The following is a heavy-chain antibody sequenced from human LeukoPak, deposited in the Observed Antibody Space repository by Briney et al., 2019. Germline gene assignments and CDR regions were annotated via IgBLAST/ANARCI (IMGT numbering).Heavy chain of an antibody. V-gene: IGHV3-30-3*01. Sequence: GGSPRLSCAASGFTFSSYAMHWVRQAPGKGLEWVAVISYDGSNKYYADSVKGRFTISRDNSKNTLYLQMNSLRAEDTAVYYCARDRWFGELFGNWFDPWGQGTLVTVSS. CDR1: GFTFSSYA. CDR3: ARDRWFGELFGNWFDP. CDR2: ISYDGSNK. D-gene: IGHD3-10*01. J-gene: IGHJ5*02.